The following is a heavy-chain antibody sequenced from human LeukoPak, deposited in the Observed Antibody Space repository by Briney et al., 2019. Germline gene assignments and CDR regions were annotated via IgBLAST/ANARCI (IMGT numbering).Heavy chain of an antibody. Sequence: GGSLRLSCAASGFTFSSYGMHWVRQAPGKGLEWVAVIWYDGSNKYYADSVKGRFTISRDNSKNTLYLQMNSLRAEDTAVYYCAKPEAAADYFDYWGQGTLVTVSS. D-gene: IGHD6-13*01. V-gene: IGHV3-30*02. CDR3: AKPEAAADYFDY. CDR1: GFTFSSYG. CDR2: IWYDGSNK. J-gene: IGHJ4*02.